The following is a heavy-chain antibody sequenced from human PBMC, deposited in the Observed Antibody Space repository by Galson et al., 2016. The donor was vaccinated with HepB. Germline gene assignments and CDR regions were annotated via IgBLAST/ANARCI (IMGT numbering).Heavy chain of an antibody. J-gene: IGHJ4*02. CDR2: IWSDGTKK. CDR1: GFMFSSYG. V-gene: IGHV3-33*01. CDR3: ERASGDLFDY. D-gene: IGHD4-17*01. Sequence: SLRLSCAASGFMFSSYGMHWVRQAPGKGLEWVASIWSDGTKKNYADPVKGRFTISKDKGRMTFSGANSKDTRYLQMNSLGTEDTAVYYCERASGDLFDYWGQGTLVTVAS.